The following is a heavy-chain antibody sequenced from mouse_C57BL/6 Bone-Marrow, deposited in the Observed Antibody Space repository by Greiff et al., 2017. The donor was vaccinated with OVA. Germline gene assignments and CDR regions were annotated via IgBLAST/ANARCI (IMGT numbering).Heavy chain of an antibody. V-gene: IGHV1-42*01. J-gene: IGHJ3*01. CDR2: INPSTGGT. CDR3: ARLSNYVVAD. Sequence: VQLQQSGPELVKPGASVKISCKASGYSFTGYYMNWVKQSPEKSLEWIGEINPSTGGTTYNQKFKAKATLTVDKSSSTAYMQLKSLTSEDSAVYYCARLSNYVVADWGQGTLVTVSA. CDR1: GYSFTGYY. D-gene: IGHD2-5*01.